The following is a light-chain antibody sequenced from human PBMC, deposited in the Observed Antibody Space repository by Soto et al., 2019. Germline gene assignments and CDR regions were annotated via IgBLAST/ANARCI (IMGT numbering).Light chain of an antibody. V-gene: IGKV1-39*01. J-gene: IGKJ4*01. Sequence: DIQMTQSPSSLSASVGDRVTITCRASQSISTYLNWYQQKLGKAPKLLISAASSLQGGVPSRFSGSGSGTDFTLTISSLQPEDFANYYCQQGSFTLTFGGGTKLEIK. CDR3: QQGSFTLT. CDR1: QSISTY. CDR2: AAS.